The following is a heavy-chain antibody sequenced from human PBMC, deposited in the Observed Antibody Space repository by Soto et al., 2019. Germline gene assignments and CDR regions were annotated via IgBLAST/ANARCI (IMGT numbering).Heavy chain of an antibody. CDR2: INPNSGGT. D-gene: IGHD6-13*01. CDR1: GYTFTGYY. CDR3: ARGDRIAAAGTQHYYYYGMDV. V-gene: IGHV1-2*04. J-gene: IGHJ6*02. Sequence: ASVKVSCKASGYTFTGYYMHWVRQAPGQGLEWMGWINPNSGGTNYAQKFQGSVTMTRDTSISTAYMELSRLRSDDTAVYYCARGDRIAAAGTQHYYYYGMDVRGQGTTVTVSS.